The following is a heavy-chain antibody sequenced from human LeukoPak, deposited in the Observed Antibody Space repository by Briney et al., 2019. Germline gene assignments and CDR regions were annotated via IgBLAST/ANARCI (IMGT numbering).Heavy chain of an antibody. J-gene: IGHJ5*02. V-gene: IGHV3-66*01. D-gene: IGHD5-12*01. CDR1: GFTVSSNY. Sequence: GGSLRLSCAASGFTVSSNYMSWVRQAPGKGLEWVSVIYSGGSTNYADSVKGRFTISRDNAKNSLYLQMNSLRAEDTAVYYCARAQGGYDDPNWFDPWGQGTLVTVSS. CDR3: ARAQGGYDDPNWFDP. CDR2: IYSGGST.